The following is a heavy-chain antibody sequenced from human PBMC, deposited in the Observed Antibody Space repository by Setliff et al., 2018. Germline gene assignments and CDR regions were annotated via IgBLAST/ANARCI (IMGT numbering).Heavy chain of an antibody. Sequence: SAPLSLPCTVSGGSISRYHWSWIRQPPGKGLEWIGYSHPWGGSSESTNYSPSLKSRITISGDTSQNYFSLKLTSVTDADTAVYYCARGPPGYYYYMNVWGQGTTVTVSS. CDR2: SHPWGGSSEST. J-gene: IGHJ6*03. CDR3: ARGPPGYYYYMNV. V-gene: IGHV4-59*12. CDR1: GGSISRYH.